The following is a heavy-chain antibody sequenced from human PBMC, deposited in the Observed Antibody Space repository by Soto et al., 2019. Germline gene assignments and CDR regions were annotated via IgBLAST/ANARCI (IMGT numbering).Heavy chain of an antibody. CDR1: GNTLTELS. J-gene: IGHJ3*02. D-gene: IGHD3-16*01. CDR3: ATTLGLTMLTLDAFDI. V-gene: IGHV1-24*01. CDR2: FDPEDDEP. Sequence: WASVKVSCKVSGNTLTELSVHWVRQAPGKGLDWMGGFDPEDDEPIYAQKFQGRVTMAEDTSTDTAYMELSSLTSEDTAIYYCATTLGLTMLTLDAFDIWGQGTLVTVSS.